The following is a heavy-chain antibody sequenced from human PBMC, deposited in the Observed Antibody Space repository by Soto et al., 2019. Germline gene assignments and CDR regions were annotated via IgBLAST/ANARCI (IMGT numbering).Heavy chain of an antibody. CDR1: GFTFGSYA. CDR3: AKDSKSVEVSAARVHGMDV. D-gene: IGHD2-2*01. V-gene: IGHV3-23*01. Sequence: PGGSLRLSCAGSGFTFGSYAMTWVRQAPGKGLEWVSTTRSNGEYTYYSNSVKGRFTISRDNSKNTLYLEMSSLRAEDTAVYYCAKDSKSVEVSAARVHGMDVWGQGTTVTVSS. J-gene: IGHJ6*02. CDR2: TRSNGEYT.